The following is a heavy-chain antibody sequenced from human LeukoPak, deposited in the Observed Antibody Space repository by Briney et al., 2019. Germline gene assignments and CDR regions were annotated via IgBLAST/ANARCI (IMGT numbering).Heavy chain of an antibody. CDR3: ARGGGDDFWSGYYPDY. Sequence: SETLSLICTVSGGSISSHYWSWIRQPPGKGLEWIGYIYYSGSTNYNPSLKSRVTISVDTSKIQFSLKLSSVTAADTAVYYCARGGGDDFWSGYYPDYWGQGTLVTVSS. CDR2: IYYSGST. V-gene: IGHV4-59*11. J-gene: IGHJ4*02. D-gene: IGHD3-3*01. CDR1: GGSISSHY.